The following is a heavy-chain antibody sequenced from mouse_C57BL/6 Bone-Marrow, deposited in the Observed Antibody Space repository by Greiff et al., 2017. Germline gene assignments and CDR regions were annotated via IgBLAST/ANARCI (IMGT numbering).Heavy chain of an antibody. CDR1: GFTFSSYA. CDR3: ARGDGNFLRF. D-gene: IGHD2-1*01. CDR2: ISDGGSYT. V-gene: IGHV5-4*01. Sequence: EVQGVESGGGLVKPGGSLTLSCAASGFTFSSYAMSWVRQTPEKRLEWVATISDGGSYTYYPDNVKGRFTISRDNAKNNLYLQMSHLKSEDTAMYYCARGDGNFLRFWGQGTLVTVSA. J-gene: IGHJ3*01.